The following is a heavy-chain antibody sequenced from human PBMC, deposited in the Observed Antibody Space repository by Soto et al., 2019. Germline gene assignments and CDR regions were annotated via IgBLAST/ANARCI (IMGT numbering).Heavy chain of an antibody. V-gene: IGHV1-18*01. Sequence: ASVKVSCKASGYTFTSYGISWVRQAPGQGLEWMGWISAYNGNTNYAQKLQGRVTMTTDTSTSTAYMEPRSLRSDDTAVYYCARVHLLYRSITMIVVANPQFPDYFDYWGQGTLVTVSS. J-gene: IGHJ4*02. CDR3: ARVHLLYRSITMIVVANPQFPDYFDY. D-gene: IGHD3-22*01. CDR2: ISAYNGNT. CDR1: GYTFTSYG.